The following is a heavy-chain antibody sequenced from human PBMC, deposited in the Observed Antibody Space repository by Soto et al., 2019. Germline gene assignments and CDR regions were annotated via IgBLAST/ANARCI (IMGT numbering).Heavy chain of an antibody. CDR3: AILSNSETYGDY. Sequence: EVQLLESGGDLVQPGGSLRLSCAASGFTFSSYAMTWVRQVPGMGLDWVSSISSSGAHTYYADSVKGRFTISRDNSKNTLYLQMNSLRAEDTAIYYCAILSNSETYGDYWGRGTLVTVSS. J-gene: IGHJ4*02. D-gene: IGHD1-26*01. CDR1: GFTFSSYA. V-gene: IGHV3-23*01. CDR2: ISSSGAHT.